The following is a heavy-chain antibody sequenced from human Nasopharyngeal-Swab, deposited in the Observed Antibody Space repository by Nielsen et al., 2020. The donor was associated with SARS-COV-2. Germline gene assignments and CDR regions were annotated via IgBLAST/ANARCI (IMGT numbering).Heavy chain of an antibody. CDR1: GDSISNNNYY. CDR3: ARRDRYYDFWMD. V-gene: IGHV4-39*01. CDR2: IYYSGTT. J-gene: IGHJ4*02. D-gene: IGHD3-3*01. Sequence: GSMRLSCTISGDSISNNNYYWGWIRQPQGKGLEWIGMIYYSGTTYDNPSLKSRVTISVDTSESQFSLKLNSVTAADTAVYYCARRDRYYDFWMDWGQGTLVTVSS.